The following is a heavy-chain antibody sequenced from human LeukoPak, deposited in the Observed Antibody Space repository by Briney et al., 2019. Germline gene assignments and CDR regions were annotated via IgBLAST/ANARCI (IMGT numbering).Heavy chain of an antibody. CDR1: GFTFSSYA. V-gene: IGHV3-23*01. J-gene: IGHJ5*02. Sequence: PGGSLRLSCAASGFTFSSYAMSWVRQAPGKGLEWVSAISGSGGSTYYADSVKGRFTISRDNSKNTLYLQMNSLRAEDTAVYYCAKDQMAIFGVGPNTNWFDPWGRGTLVTVSS. D-gene: IGHD3-3*01. CDR2: ISGSGGST. CDR3: AKDQMAIFGVGPNTNWFDP.